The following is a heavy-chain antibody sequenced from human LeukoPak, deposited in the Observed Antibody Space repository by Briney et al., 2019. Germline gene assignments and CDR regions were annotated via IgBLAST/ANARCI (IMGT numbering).Heavy chain of an antibody. CDR3: ARQGVVITHAFDI. CDR1: GGSISSSSYY. D-gene: IGHD3-22*01. V-gene: IGHV4-39*01. J-gene: IGHJ3*02. Sequence: SETLSLTCTVSGGSISSSSYYWGWIRQPPGKGLEWIGSIYYSGSTYYNPSLKSRVTISVDTSKNQFSLKLSSVTAAGTAVYYCARQGVVITHAFDIWGQGTMVTVSS. CDR2: IYYSGST.